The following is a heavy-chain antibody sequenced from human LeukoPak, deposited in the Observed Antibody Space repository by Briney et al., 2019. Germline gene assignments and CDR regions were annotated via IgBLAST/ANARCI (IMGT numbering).Heavy chain of an antibody. J-gene: IGHJ4*02. CDR3: ARVLRRRYYFDY. Sequence: SETLSLTCAVCGGSFSGYYWSWIRQPPGKGLEWIGEINHSGSTNYNPSLKSRVTISVDTSKNQFSLKLSSVTAADTAVYYCARVLRRRYYFDYWGQGTLVTVSS. CDR2: INHSGST. CDR1: GGSFSGYY. D-gene: IGHD4/OR15-4a*01. V-gene: IGHV4-34*01.